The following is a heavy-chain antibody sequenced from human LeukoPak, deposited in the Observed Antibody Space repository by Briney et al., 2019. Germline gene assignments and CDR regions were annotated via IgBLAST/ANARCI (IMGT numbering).Heavy chain of an antibody. CDR2: IYHSGST. J-gene: IGHJ2*01. CDR1: GYSISSGYY. V-gene: IGHV4-38-2*02. Sequence: SETLSLTCTVSGYSISSGYYWGWIRQPPGKGLEWIGSIYHSGSTYYNPSLKSRVTISVDRSKNQFSLKLSSVTAADTAVYYCARPASYDSSGYSLGDWYFDLWGRGTLVTVSS. D-gene: IGHD3-22*01. CDR3: ARPASYDSSGYSLGDWYFDL.